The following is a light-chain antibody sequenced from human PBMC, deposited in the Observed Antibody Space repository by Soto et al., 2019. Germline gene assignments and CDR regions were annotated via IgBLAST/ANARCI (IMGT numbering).Light chain of an antibody. CDR1: QTVLYSSNNKNH. J-gene: IGKJ1*01. V-gene: IGKV4-1*01. CDR2: WAS. CDR3: QQYYSTPRT. Sequence: DIVMTQSPDSLSVSLGERATINCKSSQTVLYSSNNKNHLAWYQQRPGQPPKLLFSWASTRQSGVPDRFSASGSGTDFTLSIGSLQAEDVAVYYCQQYYSTPRTFGQGTKVEIK.